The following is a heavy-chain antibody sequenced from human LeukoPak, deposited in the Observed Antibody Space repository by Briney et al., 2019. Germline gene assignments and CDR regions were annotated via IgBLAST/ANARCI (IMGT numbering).Heavy chain of an antibody. CDR1: GFTFSSYD. D-gene: IGHD3-3*01. V-gene: IGHV3-30-3*01. J-gene: IGHJ4*02. CDR2: ISYDGSNK. Sequence: GGSLRLSCAASGFTFSSYDLSWVRQAPGKGLEGVAVISYDGSNKYYADSVKGRFTISRDNSKNTLYLQMNSLRAEDTAVYYCARDRITIFGVAPDDYWGQGTLVTVSS. CDR3: ARDRITIFGVAPDDY.